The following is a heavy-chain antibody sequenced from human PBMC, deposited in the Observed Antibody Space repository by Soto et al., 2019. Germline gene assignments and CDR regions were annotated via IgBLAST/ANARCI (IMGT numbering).Heavy chain of an antibody. CDR3: ARLDYRRGYGYFDY. Sequence: GESLKNSCKGSGYSFTSYWIGWVRQMPGKSLEWMGIIYPGDSDTRYSPSFQGQVTISADKSITTAYLQWSSLKASDTAMYYCARLDYRRGYGYFDYWGQGTLVTVSS. CDR2: IYPGDSDT. CDR1: GYSFTSYW. D-gene: IGHD3-22*01. V-gene: IGHV5-51*01. J-gene: IGHJ4*02.